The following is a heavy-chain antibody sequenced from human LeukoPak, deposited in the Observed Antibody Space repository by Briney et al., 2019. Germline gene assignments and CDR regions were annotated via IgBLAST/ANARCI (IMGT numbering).Heavy chain of an antibody. Sequence: ASVRVSCKVSGYTLTELSMHWVREAPGKGLEWMGGFDPEDGETIYAQKFQGRVTMTEDTSTDTAYMELSSLRSEDTAVYYCATGYSSGYDAFDIWGQGTMVTVSS. CDR2: FDPEDGET. V-gene: IGHV1-24*01. CDR3: ATGYSSGYDAFDI. CDR1: GYTLTELS. D-gene: IGHD6-19*01. J-gene: IGHJ3*02.